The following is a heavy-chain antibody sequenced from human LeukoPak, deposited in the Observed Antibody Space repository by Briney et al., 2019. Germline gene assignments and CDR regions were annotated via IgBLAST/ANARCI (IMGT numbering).Heavy chain of an antibody. D-gene: IGHD2-2*01. V-gene: IGHV4-4*07. CDR1: GGSISSYY. Sequence: PSETLSLTCTVSGGSISSYYWSWIRQPAGKGLEWIGRIYTSGSTNYNPSLKSRFTMSVDTSKNQFSLKLSSVTAADTAVYHCARELVPAAKFDPWGQGTLVTVSS. CDR2: IYTSGST. J-gene: IGHJ5*02. CDR3: ARELVPAAKFDP.